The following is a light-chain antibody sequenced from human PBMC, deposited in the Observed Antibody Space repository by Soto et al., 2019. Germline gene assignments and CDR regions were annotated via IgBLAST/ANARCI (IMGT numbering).Light chain of an antibody. CDR3: QQVAAFPLT. CDR1: QGISSY. CDR2: IAS. J-gene: IGKJ4*01. V-gene: IGKV1-9*01. Sequence: DIQLTQSPSFLSASVGDKVTSTCRASQGISSYFAWYQQKPGKAPKLLIYIASTLQSGVPSRFSGSGSGTEFTLTLSSLQPEDLATYYCQQVAAFPLTFGGGTKVEIK.